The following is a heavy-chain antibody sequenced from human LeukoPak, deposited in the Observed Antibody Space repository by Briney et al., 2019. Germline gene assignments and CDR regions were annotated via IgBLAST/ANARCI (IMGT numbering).Heavy chain of an antibody. V-gene: IGHV4-34*01. J-gene: IGHJ4*02. D-gene: IGHD2-2*01. Sequence: SETLSLTCAVYGGSFSGYCWSWIRQPPGKGLEWIGEINHSGSTNYNPSLKSRVTISVDTSKNQFSLKLSSVTAADTAVYYCARGRKDIVVVPAAIFGYWGQGTLVTVSS. CDR1: GGSFSGYC. CDR2: INHSGST. CDR3: ARGRKDIVVVPAAIFGY.